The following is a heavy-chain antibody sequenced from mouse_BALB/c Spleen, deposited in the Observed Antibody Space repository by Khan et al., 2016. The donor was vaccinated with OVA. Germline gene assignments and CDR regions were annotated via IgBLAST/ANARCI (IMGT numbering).Heavy chain of an antibody. CDR1: GFTFSTYA. CDR3: AREAYRYDEYYFDY. V-gene: IGHV5-6-5*01. J-gene: IGHJ2*01. D-gene: IGHD2-14*01. Sequence: EVMLVESGGDSVKPGGSLKLSCAVSGFTFSTYAMSWVRQTPEKRLEWVASISSGGSTYYPDSVKGRFTISRDNARNIVYLQMTSLRSDDMAMYYCAREAYRYDEYYFDYWGQGTTLTVSS. CDR2: ISSGGST.